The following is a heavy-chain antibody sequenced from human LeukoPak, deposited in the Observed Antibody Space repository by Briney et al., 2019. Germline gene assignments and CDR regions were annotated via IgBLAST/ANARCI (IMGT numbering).Heavy chain of an antibody. CDR1: GFTFSSYG. V-gene: IGHV3-33*01. CDR2: IWYDGSNK. Sequence: PGGSLRLSCAASGFTFSSYGMHWVRQAPGKGLKWVAVIWYDGSNKYYTDSVKGRFTISRDNSKNTLYLQMNSLRADDTAVYYCARRDRHDYEGRYYGMDVWGQGTTVTVSS. J-gene: IGHJ6*02. CDR3: ARRDRHDYEGRYYGMDV. D-gene: IGHD4-17*01.